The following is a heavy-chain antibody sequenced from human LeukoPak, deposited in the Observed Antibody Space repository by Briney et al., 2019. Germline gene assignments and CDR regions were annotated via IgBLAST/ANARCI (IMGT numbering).Heavy chain of an antibody. J-gene: IGHJ4*02. V-gene: IGHV1-46*01. Sequence: TSVKLSRKASGYTFTSYYMHWVRRAPSQRLGWRGIINPSGGNTSYAQKFQGRVTMTSDTSTSTVYMELRSLRSEDTAVYYCARDPTYYYDSSGCFDYWGQGTLVTVSS. CDR2: INPSGGNT. CDR1: GYTFTSYY. CDR3: ARDPTYYYDSSGCFDY. D-gene: IGHD3-22*01.